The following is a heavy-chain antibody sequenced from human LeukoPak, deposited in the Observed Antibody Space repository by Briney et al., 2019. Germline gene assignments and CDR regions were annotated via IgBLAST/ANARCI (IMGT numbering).Heavy chain of an antibody. D-gene: IGHD2-2*01. Sequence: GGSLRLSCAASGNYWMHWVRQAPGQRLLWVSHINSDGSWTSYADSVQGRFTISKYNAKNTVYLQMNNLRAEDTAVYYCVSFYETYWGRGTLVTVSS. CDR2: INSDGSWT. CDR3: VSFYETY. CDR1: GNYW. V-gene: IGHV3-74*01. J-gene: IGHJ4*02.